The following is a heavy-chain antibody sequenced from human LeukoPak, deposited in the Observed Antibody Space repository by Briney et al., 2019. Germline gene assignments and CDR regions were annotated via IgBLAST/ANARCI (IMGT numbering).Heavy chain of an antibody. D-gene: IGHD2-2*02. CDR3: ARILVVPAAIGGWFDP. CDR2: IYHSGST. J-gene: IGHJ5*02. CDR1: GYSISSGYY. Sequence: SETLCLTCTVSGYSISSGYYWGWIRQPPGKGLEWIGSIYHSGSTYYNPSLKSRVTISVDTSKNQFSLKLSSVTAAATAVYHCARILVVPAAIGGWFDPWGQGTLVTVSS. V-gene: IGHV4-38-2*02.